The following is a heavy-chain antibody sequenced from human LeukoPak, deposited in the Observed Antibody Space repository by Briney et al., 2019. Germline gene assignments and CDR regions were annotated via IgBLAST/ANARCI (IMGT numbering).Heavy chain of an antibody. Sequence: SETLSLTCTVSGGSISSGDYYWSWIRQPPGKGLEWIGEINHSGSTNYNPSLKSRVTISVDTSKNQFSLKLSSVTAADTAVYYCARRPGFRPADYWGQGTLVTVSS. CDR1: GGSISSGDYY. CDR3: ARRPGFRPADY. J-gene: IGHJ4*02. D-gene: IGHD1-14*01. V-gene: IGHV4-39*07. CDR2: INHSGST.